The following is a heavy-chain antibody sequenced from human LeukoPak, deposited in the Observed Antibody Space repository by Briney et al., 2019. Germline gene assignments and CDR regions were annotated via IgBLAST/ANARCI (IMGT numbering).Heavy chain of an antibody. CDR1: GFTFSSSG. V-gene: IGHV3-23*01. D-gene: IGHD2-2*01. Sequence: GGSLRLSCAASGFTFSSSGMIWVRQAPGKGLEWVSAIISGDTTYYADSVKGRFTISRDNSKNTLYLQMSSLRAEDTAVYYCAKIPNPTSWYFDYGAQGTLVTVSS. CDR2: IISGDTT. J-gene: IGHJ4*02. CDR3: AKIPNPTSWYFDY.